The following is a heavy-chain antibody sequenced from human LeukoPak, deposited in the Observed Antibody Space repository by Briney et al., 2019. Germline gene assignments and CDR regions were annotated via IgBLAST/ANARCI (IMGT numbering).Heavy chain of an antibody. Sequence: GGSLRLSCAASGFTFSSYWMHWVRQAPGKGLVWVSRINSDGSSISYADSVKGRFTITRDNAKNTLYLQMNSLRAEDTAVYYCARDEVDCSGGSCYGTTPLDYWGQGTLVTVSS. CDR3: ARDEVDCSGGSCYGTTPLDY. D-gene: IGHD2-15*01. CDR2: INSDGSSI. J-gene: IGHJ4*02. V-gene: IGHV3-74*01. CDR1: GFTFSSYW.